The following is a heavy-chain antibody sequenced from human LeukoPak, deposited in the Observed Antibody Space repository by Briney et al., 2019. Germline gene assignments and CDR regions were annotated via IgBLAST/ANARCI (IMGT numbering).Heavy chain of an antibody. CDR2: ISAYNGNT. D-gene: IGHD3-9*01. CDR1: GYTFTSYG. V-gene: IGHV1-18*01. Sequence: GASVKVSCKASGYTFTSYGISWVRQAPGQGLEWMGWISAYNGNTNYAQKLQGRVTMTTDTSTSTAYMELRSLRSEDTAVYYCARESSDILTGYYRTTNWFDPWGQGTLVTVSS. CDR3: ARESSDILTGYYRTTNWFDP. J-gene: IGHJ5*02.